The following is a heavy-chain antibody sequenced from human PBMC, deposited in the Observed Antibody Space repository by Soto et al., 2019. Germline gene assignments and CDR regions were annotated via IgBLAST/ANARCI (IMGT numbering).Heavy chain of an antibody. CDR1: GFTFSSYA. V-gene: IGHV3-23*01. D-gene: IGHD5-12*01. J-gene: IGHJ6*02. CDR3: ATASRDGYNSHYYYGMDV. Sequence: EVQLLESGGGLVQPGGSLRLSCAASGFTFSSYAMSWVRQAPGKGLEWVSAISDSGGSTYYEDSVKGRFTISRDNSKTTLYLEMNSLRAEDTAVYYCATASRDGYNSHYYYGMDVWGQGTTVTVSS. CDR2: ISDSGGST.